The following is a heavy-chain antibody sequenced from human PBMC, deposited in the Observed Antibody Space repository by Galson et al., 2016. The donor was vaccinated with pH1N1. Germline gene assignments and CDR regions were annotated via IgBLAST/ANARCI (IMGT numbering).Heavy chain of an antibody. Sequence: SLRLSCAASGFTFSIYGMHWVRQAPGKGLEWVAVIWYDGSHKYYVDSVKGRFSISRDNSKNTLYLQMNSLRVEDTAVYYCATDRVGGAAGMAYWGQGTLVTASS. CDR3: ATDRVGGAAGMAY. D-gene: IGHD6-13*01. CDR2: IWYDGSHK. V-gene: IGHV3-33*01. J-gene: IGHJ4*02. CDR1: GFTFSIYG.